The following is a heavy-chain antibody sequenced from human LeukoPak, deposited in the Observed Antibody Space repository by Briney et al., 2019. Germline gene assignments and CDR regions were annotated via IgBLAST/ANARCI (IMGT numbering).Heavy chain of an antibody. CDR2: INPKSGGT. V-gene: IGHV1-2*02. D-gene: IGHD3-9*01. Sequence: ASVKVSCTASGYTFSGYYMHWVRQAPGQGLEWMGWINPKSGGTNEAQKFHDRVTMTRDTSIRTAYMEVSRLRSDDTAVYYCARSPDILTGENFDYWGQGTLVTVSS. J-gene: IGHJ4*02. CDR1: GYTFSGYY. CDR3: ARSPDILTGENFDY.